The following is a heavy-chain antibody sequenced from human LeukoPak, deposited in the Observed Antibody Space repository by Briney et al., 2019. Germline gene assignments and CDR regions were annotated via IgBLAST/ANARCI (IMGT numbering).Heavy chain of an antibody. CDR3: ARGGVVVAATNFDY. CDR1: GYTFTSYD. Sequence: ASVKVSCKASGYTFTSYDINWVRQATGQGLEWMGWMNPNSGNTGYAQKFQGRVTMTRNTSISTAYMELSSLRSEDTAVYYCARGGVVVAATNFDYWGQGTLATVSS. J-gene: IGHJ4*02. CDR2: MNPNSGNT. V-gene: IGHV1-8*01. D-gene: IGHD2-15*01.